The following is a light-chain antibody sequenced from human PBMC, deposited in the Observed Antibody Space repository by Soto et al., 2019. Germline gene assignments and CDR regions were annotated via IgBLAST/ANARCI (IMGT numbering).Light chain of an antibody. CDR1: SSDVGGYNL. V-gene: IGLV2-14*01. CDR2: EVT. CDR3: SSYTSSGTLE. J-gene: IGLJ3*02. Sequence: QSALTQPASVSGSPGQAITISCTGSSSDVGGYNLVSWYQHHPGKAPNLMIYEVTNRPLGISDRFSASKSGNTASLTISGLQAEDEADYYCSSYTSSGTLEFGGGTQLTVL.